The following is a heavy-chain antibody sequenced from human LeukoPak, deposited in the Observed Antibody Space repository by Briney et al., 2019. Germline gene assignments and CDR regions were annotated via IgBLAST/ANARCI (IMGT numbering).Heavy chain of an antibody. J-gene: IGHJ5*02. CDR2: IYPGDSYT. Sequence: GESLKISCQTSGYTFAKYWIGWVRQMPGKGLEWMGIIYPGDSYTRYGPSFQGQVTISVDKSINTAYLQWIRLKASDTAMYYCARGRYCSGGSCYSRNWFDPWGQGTLVTVSS. CDR1: GYTFAKYW. CDR3: ARGRYCSGGSCYSRNWFDP. V-gene: IGHV5-51*01. D-gene: IGHD2-15*01.